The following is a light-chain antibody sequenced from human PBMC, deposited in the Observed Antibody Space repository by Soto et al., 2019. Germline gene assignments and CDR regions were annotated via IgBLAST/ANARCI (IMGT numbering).Light chain of an antibody. Sequence: QAVVTQEPSLTVSPGGTVTLTCDSSTGAVTSGNYPNWLQQKPGQAPRALIYSPSNNHSETTARFSGSLLGGKAALTPSGVQPEDEAEYYGLIDDVGAQVFGGGTKLTVL. CDR3: LIDDVGAQV. J-gene: IGLJ2*01. CDR2: SPS. V-gene: IGLV7-43*01. CDR1: TGAVTSGNY.